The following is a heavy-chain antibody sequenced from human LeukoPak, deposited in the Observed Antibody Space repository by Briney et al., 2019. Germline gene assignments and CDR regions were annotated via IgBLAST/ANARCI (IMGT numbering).Heavy chain of an antibody. Sequence: PGGSLRLSCVASEFTFSTYAMSWVRQAPGKGLEWVSTISTDGGATIYADSVKGRLTISRDNSKNTLYLQMNSLRPDDTAVYYCAGRGPATHIWGQGTMVTVSS. D-gene: IGHD1-26*01. CDR1: EFTFSTYA. J-gene: IGHJ3*02. CDR3: AGRGPATHI. CDR2: ISTDGGAT. V-gene: IGHV3-23*01.